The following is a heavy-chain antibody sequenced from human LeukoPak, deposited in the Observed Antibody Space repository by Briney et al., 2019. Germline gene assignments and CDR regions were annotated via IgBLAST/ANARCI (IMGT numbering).Heavy chain of an antibody. D-gene: IGHD3-3*01. J-gene: IGHJ3*02. CDR2: IDSDGSST. CDR1: GFTFSSYW. CDR3: ARGFTIFGVVNDAFDI. Sequence: QTGGSLRLSCAAYGFTFSSYWRPWVPQAPGKGLVWVSRIDSDGSSTSNADSVKGRFTISRDNAKNTVYLQMNSLRAEDTAVYYCARGFTIFGVVNDAFDIWGQGTMVTVSS. V-gene: IGHV3-74*01.